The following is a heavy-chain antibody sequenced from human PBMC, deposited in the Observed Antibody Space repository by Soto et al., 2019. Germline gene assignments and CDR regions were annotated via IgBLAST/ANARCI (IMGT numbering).Heavy chain of an antibody. CDR1: GFSFGTSA. CDR2: ISGSGITT. CDR3: VKDQGMYPGSAPFDF. J-gene: IGHJ4*02. Sequence: GGSLRLSCSASGFSFGTSAMNWVRQAPGKGLEWVSAISGSGITTYYADSVMGRFTISRDNSRNTLDPQLNSLGVEDTALYYCVKDQGMYPGSAPFDFWGQGAPVTVSS. D-gene: IGHD1-26*01. V-gene: IGHV3-23*01.